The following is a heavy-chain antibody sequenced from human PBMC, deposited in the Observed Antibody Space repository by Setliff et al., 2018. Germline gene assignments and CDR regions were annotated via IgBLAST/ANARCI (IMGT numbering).Heavy chain of an antibody. CDR2: INPSSGRT. CDR3: ARSTGYSSRFDY. J-gene: IGHJ4*02. D-gene: IGHD6-13*01. Sequence: ASVKVSCKASGYTFTSHYMHWVRQAPGLGLEWMGTINPSSGRTSYAQKFQGRVTMTTDESTSTAYMELSSLRSEDTAVYYCARSTGYSSRFDYWGQGTLVTVSS. V-gene: IGHV1-46*01. CDR1: GYTFTSHY.